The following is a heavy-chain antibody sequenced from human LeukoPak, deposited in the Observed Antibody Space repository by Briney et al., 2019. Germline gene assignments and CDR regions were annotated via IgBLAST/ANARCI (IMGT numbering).Heavy chain of an antibody. CDR3: ASRRSGRGFDY. J-gene: IGHJ4*02. CDR1: GGSISSYY. CDR2: ISDIGSI. D-gene: IGHD1-26*01. V-gene: IGHV4-59*12. Sequence: SETLSLTCTVSGGSISSYYWSWIRQPPGKGLEWIAYISDIGSINYNPSLKSRVTISVDTSKNQFSLKLSSVTAADTAVYYCASRRSGRGFDYWGQGTLVTVSS.